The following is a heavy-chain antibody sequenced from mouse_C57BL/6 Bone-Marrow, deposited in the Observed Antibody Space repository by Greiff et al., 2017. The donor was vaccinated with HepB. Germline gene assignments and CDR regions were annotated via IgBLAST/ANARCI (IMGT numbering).Heavy chain of an antibody. J-gene: IGHJ2*01. V-gene: IGHV7-1*01. CDR1: GFTFSDFY. D-gene: IGHD2-12*01. Sequence: EVQLVESGGGLVQSGRSLRLSCATSGFTFSDFYMEWVRPAPGKGLEWIAASRNKANDYTTEYSASVKGRFIVSRDTSQSILYLQMNALRAEDTAIYYCARLCYGNYFDYWGQGTTRTVSS. CDR2: SRNKANDYTT. CDR3: ARLCYGNYFDY.